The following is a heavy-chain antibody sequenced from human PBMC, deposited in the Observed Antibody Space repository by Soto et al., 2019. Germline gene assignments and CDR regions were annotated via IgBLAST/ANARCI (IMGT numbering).Heavy chain of an antibody. J-gene: IGHJ4*02. Sequence: SLRLSCVACGFTVSSYSMHWVRQAPGKGLEGVASISYDGSNTYYADSVKGRFTISRDNSKNTLYLQMNSLRAEDTSVYYCAKEGGLSGSYYISSSYYFDHWGQGTLVTVSS. CDR1: GFTVSSYS. CDR2: ISYDGSNT. D-gene: IGHD1-26*01. V-gene: IGHV3-30*18. CDR3: AKEGGLSGSYYISSSYYFDH.